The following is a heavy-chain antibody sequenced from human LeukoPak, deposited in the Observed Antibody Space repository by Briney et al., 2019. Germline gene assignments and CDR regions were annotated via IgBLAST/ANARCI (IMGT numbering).Heavy chain of an antibody. CDR1: GGSISSSSYY. V-gene: IGHV4-39*07. Sequence: SETLSLTCTVSGGSISSSSYYWGWIRQPPGKGLEWIGSIYYSGSTYYNPSLKSRVTISVDTSKNQFSLKLSSVTAADTAVYYCARVDTYYDILTGYLDNWFDPWGQGTLVTVSS. J-gene: IGHJ5*02. D-gene: IGHD3-9*01. CDR2: IYYSGST. CDR3: ARVDTYYDILTGYLDNWFDP.